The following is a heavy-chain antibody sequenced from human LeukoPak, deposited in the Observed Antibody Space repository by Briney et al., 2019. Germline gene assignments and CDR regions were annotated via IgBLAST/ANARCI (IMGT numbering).Heavy chain of an antibody. CDR2: ISSSRSYT. J-gene: IGHJ1*01. CDR1: GFTFSDYY. CDR3: ASGNGDEYFHH. D-gene: IGHD4-17*01. Sequence: GGSLRLSCAASGFTFSDYYMSWIRQAPGKGLEWVSYISSSRSYTNYADSVKGRFTISRDNVKNSLYLQMNSLRAEDTAVYYCASGNGDEYFHHWGQGTLVTVSS. V-gene: IGHV3-11*03.